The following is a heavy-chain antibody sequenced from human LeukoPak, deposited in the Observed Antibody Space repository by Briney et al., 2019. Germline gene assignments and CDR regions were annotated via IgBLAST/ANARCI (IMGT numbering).Heavy chain of an antibody. V-gene: IGHV4-4*07. J-gene: IGHJ4*02. D-gene: IGHD4-17*01. CDR2: IYTSGST. Sequence: KPSETLSLTCTVSGRPIRRYYWSWIRQPAGKALECIGRIYTSGSTNYNPSLKSRVIMSVDTSKNQFSLKLSSVTAADTAVYYCGRVGGDHYYFDCWGQGTLVTVSS. CDR1: GRPIRRYY. CDR3: GRVGGDHYYFDC.